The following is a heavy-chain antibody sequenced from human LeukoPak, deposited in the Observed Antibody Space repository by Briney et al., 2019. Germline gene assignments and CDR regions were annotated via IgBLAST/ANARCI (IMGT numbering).Heavy chain of an antibody. Sequence: GASVKVSCKASGYTFTSYYMHWVRQAPGQGLEWMGIINPSGGSTSYAQKFQGRVTMTRDTSTCTVYMELSSLRSEDTAVYYCARDRSTGYCSSTSCYPRDQTSYGMDVWGQGTTVTVSS. CDR2: INPSGGST. J-gene: IGHJ6*02. CDR1: GYTFTSYY. V-gene: IGHV1-46*01. D-gene: IGHD2-2*01. CDR3: ARDRSTGYCSSTSCYPRDQTSYGMDV.